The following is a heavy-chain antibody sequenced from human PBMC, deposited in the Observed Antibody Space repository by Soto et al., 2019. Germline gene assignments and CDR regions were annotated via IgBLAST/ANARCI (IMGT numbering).Heavy chain of an antibody. CDR2: IIPIFGTA. J-gene: IGHJ4*02. V-gene: IGHV1-69*06. D-gene: IGHD6-6*01. CDR1: GGTFSSYA. Sequence: SVKVSCKASGGTFSSYAISWVRQAPGQGLEWMGGIIPIFGTANYAQKFQGRVTITADKSTSTAYMELSSLRSEDTAVYYCAGSIAAGSFDYWGQGTLVTVSS. CDR3: AGSIAAGSFDY.